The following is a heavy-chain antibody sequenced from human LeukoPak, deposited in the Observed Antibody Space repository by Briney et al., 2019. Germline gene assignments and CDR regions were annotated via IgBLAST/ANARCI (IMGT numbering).Heavy chain of an antibody. CDR1: GGSFSSYY. J-gene: IGHJ4*02. CDR3: ARGVRPYDY. V-gene: IGHV4-34*01. CDR2: INHSGST. Sequence: PSETLSLTCAVYGGSFSSYYWSWIRQPPGKGLEWIGEINHSGSTNYNPSLKSRVTISVDTSKNQFSLKLSSVTAADTAVYYCARGVRPYDYWGQGTLVTVSS. D-gene: IGHD4-17*01.